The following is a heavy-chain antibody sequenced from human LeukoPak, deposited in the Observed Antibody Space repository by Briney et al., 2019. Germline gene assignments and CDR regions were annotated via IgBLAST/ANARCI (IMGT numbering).Heavy chain of an antibody. CDR1: GGSISSYY. CDR2: IYYSGST. CDR3: AIDASPVVVAATTNYYYGMDV. V-gene: IGHV4-59*04. Sequence: SETLSLTCTVSGGSISSYYWSWIRQPPGKGLEWIGYIYYSGSTYYNPSLKSRVTISVDTSKNQFSLKLSSVTAADTAVYYCAIDASPVVVAATTNYYYGMDVWGQGTTVTVSS. D-gene: IGHD2-15*01. J-gene: IGHJ6*02.